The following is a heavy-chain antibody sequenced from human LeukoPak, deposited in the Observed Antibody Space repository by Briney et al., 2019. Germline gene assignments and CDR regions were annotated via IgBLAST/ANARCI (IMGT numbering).Heavy chain of an antibody. CDR3: ARVRYYDSSGWELFDY. CDR2: INAGNGNT. CDR1: GYTFTSYA. D-gene: IGHD3-22*01. J-gene: IGHJ4*02. Sequence: GASVKASCTASGYTFTSYAMHWVRQAPGQRLEWMGWINAGNGNTKYSQKFRGRVTITRDTSASTAYMELSSLRSEDTAVYYCARVRYYDSSGWELFDYWGQGTLVTVSS. V-gene: IGHV1-3*01.